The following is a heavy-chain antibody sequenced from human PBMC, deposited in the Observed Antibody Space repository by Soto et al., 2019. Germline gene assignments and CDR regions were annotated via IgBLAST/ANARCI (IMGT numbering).Heavy chain of an antibody. CDR2: ISNDGTKK. J-gene: IGHJ4*02. CDR3: ATIIVHY. V-gene: IGHV3-30-3*01. D-gene: IGHD3-16*02. CDR1: GFTFSNFA. Sequence: QVQLVESGGRVVQSGSSLRLSCADSGFTFSNFAMHWVRQTPGKGLEWVAVISNDGTKKVYADSVKGRFTISRDNSKNILYLEMNTLRTEDTAVYYCATIIVHYWGQGTLVTVSS.